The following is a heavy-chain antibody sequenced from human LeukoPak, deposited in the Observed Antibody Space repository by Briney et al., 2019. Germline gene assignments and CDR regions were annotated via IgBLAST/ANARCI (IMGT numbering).Heavy chain of an antibody. J-gene: IGHJ4*02. CDR3: ARELRGYSSGWPLYYFDY. CDR1: GGTFSSYA. CDR2: IIPIFGTA. D-gene: IGHD6-19*01. Sequence: ASVKVSCKASGGTFSSYAISWVRQAPGQGLEWMGVIIPIFGTANYAQKFQGRVTITTDESTSTAYMELSSLRSEDTAVYYCARELRGYSSGWPLYYFDYWGQGTLVTVSS. V-gene: IGHV1-69*05.